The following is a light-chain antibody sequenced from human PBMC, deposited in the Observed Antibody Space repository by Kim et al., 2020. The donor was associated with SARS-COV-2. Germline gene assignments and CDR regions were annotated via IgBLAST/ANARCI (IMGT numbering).Light chain of an antibody. J-gene: IGKJ2*01. CDR1: QSVLYNSNNKNY. CDR2: WAS. V-gene: IGKV4-1*01. Sequence: RATINCKSSQSVLYNSNNKNYLSWYQQKPGQPPKLLLYWASTRESGVPDRFSGSGSGTDFTLTISSLQAEDVAVYYCQQYYSTPYTFGQGTKLEI. CDR3: QQYYSTPYT.